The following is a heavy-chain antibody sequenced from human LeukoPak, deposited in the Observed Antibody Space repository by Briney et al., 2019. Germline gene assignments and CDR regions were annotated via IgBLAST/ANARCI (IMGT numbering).Heavy chain of an antibody. CDR3: AKDEPGSYSPSDY. CDR2: ISYDGNDK. Sequence: PGRSLRISCAASGFTFRNYAMHWVRQAPGKGLEWVAFISYDGNDKYYADSVKGRFTISRDNSKNTLYLQMNSLRAEDTAVYYCAKDEPGSYSPSDYWGQGTLVTVSS. J-gene: IGHJ4*02. CDR1: GFTFRNYA. V-gene: IGHV3-30*18. D-gene: IGHD3-10*01.